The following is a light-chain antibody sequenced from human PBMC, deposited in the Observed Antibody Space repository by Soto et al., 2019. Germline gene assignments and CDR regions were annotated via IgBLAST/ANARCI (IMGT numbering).Light chain of an antibody. CDR3: CSCARDYPYVL. CDR2: GNI. J-gene: IGLJ2*01. V-gene: IGLV1-40*01. CDR1: SSNIGAGYD. Sequence: QSVLTQPPSVSGAPGQRVTISCTGSSSNIGAGYDVHWYQQRPGTAPKLLIFGNINRPSGVPDRFSGSKSGTSASLAITGLQAEDEGDYYCCSCARDYPYVLFGGGTQLTVL.